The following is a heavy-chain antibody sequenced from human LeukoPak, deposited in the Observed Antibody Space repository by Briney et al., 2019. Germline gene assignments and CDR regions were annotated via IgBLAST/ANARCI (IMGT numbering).Heavy chain of an antibody. J-gene: IGHJ3*02. D-gene: IGHD2-15*01. CDR3: ESRIVVGVGARAAFDI. CDR1: GFTVSSYA. CDR2: VSGSGDST. Sequence: QSGGSLRLSCAASGFTVSSYAMSWVRQVPGKGLEWVSAVSGSGDSTYYADSVKGRFTISRDNSKNTLYLQMNSLRAEDTAVYYCESRIVVGVGARAAFDIWRQRTMVTVSS. V-gene: IGHV3-23*01.